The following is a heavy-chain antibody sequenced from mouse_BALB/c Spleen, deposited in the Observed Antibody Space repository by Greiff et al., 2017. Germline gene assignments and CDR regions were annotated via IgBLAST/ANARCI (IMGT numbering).Heavy chain of an antibody. CDR1: GYSFTGYF. CDR2: INPYNGDT. Sequence: EVKLQESGPELVKPGASVKISCKASGYSFTGYFMNWVMQSHGKSLEWIGRINPYNGDTFYNQKFKGKATLTVDKSSSTAHMELRSLASEDSAVYYCARGYGSSYHYFDYWGQGTTLTVSS. J-gene: IGHJ2*01. CDR3: ARGYGSSYHYFDY. V-gene: IGHV1-20*02. D-gene: IGHD1-1*01.